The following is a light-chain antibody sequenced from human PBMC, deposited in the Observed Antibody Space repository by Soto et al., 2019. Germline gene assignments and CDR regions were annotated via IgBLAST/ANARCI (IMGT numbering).Light chain of an antibody. J-gene: IGLJ1*01. V-gene: IGLV2-14*01. CDR3: SSFTSSTTRV. CDR2: DVS. Sequence: SVLTQPASVSGSPGQSITISCTGSSSDVGGYDYVSWYQQYPGKAPKLMIYDVSNRPSGVSNRFSGSKSGNTASLTISGLQADDEADYYCSSFTSSTTRVFGTGTKVTVL. CDR1: SSDVGGYDY.